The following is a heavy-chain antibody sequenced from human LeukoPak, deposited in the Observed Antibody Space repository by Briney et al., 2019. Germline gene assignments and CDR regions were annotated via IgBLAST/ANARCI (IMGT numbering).Heavy chain of an antibody. CDR2: INHSGST. CDR1: GGSFSGYY. D-gene: IGHD5-12*01. CDR3: ASPGVSGYSGYDLFDY. V-gene: IGHV4-34*01. Sequence: SETLSLTCAVYGGSFSGYYWSWIRQPPGKGLEWIGEINHSGSTNYNPSLKSRVTISVDTSKNQFPLKLSSVTAADTAVYYCASPGVSGYSGYDLFDYWGQGTLVTVSS. J-gene: IGHJ4*02.